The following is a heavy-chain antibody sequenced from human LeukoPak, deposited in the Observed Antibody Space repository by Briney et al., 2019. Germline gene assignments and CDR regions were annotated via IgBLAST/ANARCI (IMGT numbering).Heavy chain of an antibody. D-gene: IGHD3-10*01. J-gene: IGHJ4*02. CDR1: GFTFSSYA. CDR3: AKGYGSGQNYYFDY. V-gene: IGHV3-23*01. CDR2: ISGSGGST. Sequence: GGSLRLSCAASGFTFSSYAMSWVRQAPGEGLEWVSAISGSGGSTYYADSVKGRFTISRDNSKNTLYLQMNSLRAEDTAVYYCAKGYGSGQNYYFDYWGQGTLVTVSS.